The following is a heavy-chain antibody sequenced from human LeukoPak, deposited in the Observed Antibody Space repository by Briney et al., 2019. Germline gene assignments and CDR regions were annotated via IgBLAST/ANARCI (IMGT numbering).Heavy chain of an antibody. CDR3: ARAGGSTVSHSDY. Sequence: GGFLRLSCAASGFTFSSYSMNWIRQAPGKGLEWVSSISSSTSYIYYADSVKGRFTISKDNAKNSLYLQMNSLRAEDTAVYYCARAGGSTVSHSDYWGQGTLVTVSS. D-gene: IGHD4-17*01. V-gene: IGHV3-21*01. CDR2: ISSSTSYI. J-gene: IGHJ4*02. CDR1: GFTFSSYS.